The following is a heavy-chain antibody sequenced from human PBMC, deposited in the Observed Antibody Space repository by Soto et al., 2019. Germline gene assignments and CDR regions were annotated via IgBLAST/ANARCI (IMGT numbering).Heavy chain of an antibody. D-gene: IGHD2-2*01. Sequence: GSLRLSCTASEFTFSTYTMHWVRQAPGKGLEWVSAISTSGSYIYYADSVKGRFTISRDNAKDSLYLQMNSLRAEDTAVYYCAARYCSSTSCYAFDYWGQGTLVTVSS. CDR3: AARYCSSTSCYAFDY. V-gene: IGHV3-21*01. CDR1: EFTFSTYT. J-gene: IGHJ4*02. CDR2: ISTSGSYI.